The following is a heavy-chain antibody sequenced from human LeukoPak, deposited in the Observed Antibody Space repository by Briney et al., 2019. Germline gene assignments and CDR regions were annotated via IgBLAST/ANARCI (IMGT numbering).Heavy chain of an antibody. J-gene: IGHJ4*02. CDR3: ARDLERGHSSGCDY. Sequence: GGSLRLSCAASGFIFSNYGFHWVRQAPGKGLEWVAVIWYDGTNKYYADSVKGRSTISRDNSKNTLNLQMNSLRAEDTAVYYCARDLERGHSSGCDYWGQGTLVTVSS. CDR2: IWYDGTNK. D-gene: IGHD6-19*01. V-gene: IGHV3-33*01. CDR1: GFIFSNYG.